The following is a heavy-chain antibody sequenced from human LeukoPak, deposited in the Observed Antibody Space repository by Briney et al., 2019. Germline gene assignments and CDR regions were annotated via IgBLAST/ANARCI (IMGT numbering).Heavy chain of an antibody. CDR2: ISSSGSTI. V-gene: IGHV3-48*03. CDR3: ARDLRNLPFDY. J-gene: IGHJ4*02. CDR1: GFTFSSYE. Sequence: GGSLRLSCAASGFTFSSYEMNWVRQAPGKGLEWVSYISSSGSTIYYADSVKGRFTISRDNAKNSLYLQMNSLRAEDTAVYYCARDLRNLPFDYWGQGTLVTVSS.